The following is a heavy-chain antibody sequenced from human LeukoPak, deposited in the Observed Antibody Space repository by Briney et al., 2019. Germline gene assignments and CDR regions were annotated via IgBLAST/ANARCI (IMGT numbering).Heavy chain of an antibody. CDR1: GFSLSDAW. D-gene: IGHD1-1*01. CDR3: TQLSRGY. J-gene: IGHJ4*02. CDR2: IKPKTDGGTT. Sequence: GGPLRLSCAASGFSLSDAWMSWVRQAPGKGLECVGRIKPKTDGGTTDYAEPVNDRFSVSRDDSKNTLYLQINSLTTEDTGLYYCTQLSRGYWGQGTQVTVSS. V-gene: IGHV3-15*01.